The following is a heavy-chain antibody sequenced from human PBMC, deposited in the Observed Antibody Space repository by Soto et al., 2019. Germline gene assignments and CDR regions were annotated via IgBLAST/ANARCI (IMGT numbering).Heavy chain of an antibody. V-gene: IGHV3-66*01. D-gene: IGHD3-22*01. J-gene: IGHJ3*02. CDR1: GFTVSSNH. Sequence: GGSLRLSCAASGFTVSSNHMSWVRQAPGKGLEWVSVIYRDGSRYYADSVKARFTISRDNSKNTLYLQMNSLRAEDTAVYYCARGYYYDSSGDDAFAIWGQGTMVTVSS. CDR2: IYRDGSR. CDR3: ARGYYYDSSGDDAFAI.